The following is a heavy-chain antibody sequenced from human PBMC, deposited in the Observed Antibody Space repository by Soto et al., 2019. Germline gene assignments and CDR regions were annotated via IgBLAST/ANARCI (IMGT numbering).Heavy chain of an antibody. J-gene: IGHJ4*02. V-gene: IGHV4-59*08. CDR3: ARQRGVDYFDY. CDR2: IYYSGST. CDR1: GGSISSYY. Sequence: QVQLQESGPGLVKPSETLSLTCTVSGGSISSYYWSWIRQPPGKGLEWIGYIYYSGSTNYNTSLKRRVTISVDTSKNQFSLKLSSVTAADTAVYYCARQRGVDYFDYWGQGTLVTVSS.